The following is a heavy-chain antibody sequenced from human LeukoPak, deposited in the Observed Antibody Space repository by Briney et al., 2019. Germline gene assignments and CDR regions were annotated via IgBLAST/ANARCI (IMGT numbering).Heavy chain of an antibody. V-gene: IGHV3-23*01. J-gene: IGHJ4*02. CDR2: ISGSGGST. Sequence: GGSLRLSCTASGCTFSSYAMSWVRQAPGKGLEWVSAISGSGGSTYYADSVKGRFTISRDNSKNTLYLQMNSLRAEDTAVYYCAKGWYYYDSSGYYFWGQGTLVTVSS. CDR3: AKGWYYYDSSGYYF. CDR1: GCTFSSYA. D-gene: IGHD3-22*01.